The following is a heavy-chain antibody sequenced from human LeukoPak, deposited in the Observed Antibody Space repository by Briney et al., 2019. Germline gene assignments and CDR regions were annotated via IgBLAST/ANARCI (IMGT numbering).Heavy chain of an antibody. CDR1: GGSFSGYY. Sequence: SETLSLTCAVYGGSFSGYYWSWIRQPPGKGLEGIGEINHSGSTNYNPSLKSRVTISVDTSKNQFSLKLSSVTAADTAVYYCARVPSPDDGDDYWGQGTLVTVSS. D-gene: IGHD7-27*01. CDR2: INHSGST. CDR3: ARVPSPDDGDDY. V-gene: IGHV4-34*01. J-gene: IGHJ4*02.